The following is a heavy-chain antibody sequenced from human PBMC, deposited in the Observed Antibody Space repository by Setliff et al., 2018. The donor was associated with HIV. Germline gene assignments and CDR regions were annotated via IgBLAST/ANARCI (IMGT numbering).Heavy chain of an antibody. CDR1: GFTFSSYS. CDR2: ISSSSSTI. D-gene: IGHD3-22*01. CDR3: ARDRITMIVVEDAFDI. J-gene: IGHJ3*02. V-gene: IGHV3-48*01. Sequence: SLRLSCAASGFTFSSYSMNWVRQAPGKGLEWVSYISSSSSTIYYADSVKGRFTISRDNAKNSPYLQMNSLRAEDTAVYYCARDRITMIVVEDAFDIWGQGTMVTV.